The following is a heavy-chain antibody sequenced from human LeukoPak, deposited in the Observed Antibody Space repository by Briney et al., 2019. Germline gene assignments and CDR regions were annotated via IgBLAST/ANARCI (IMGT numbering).Heavy chain of an antibody. J-gene: IGHJ5*02. Sequence: ASVKVSCKASGYTFTSYYMHWVRQAPGQGLEWMGIINPSGGSTSYAQKFQGRVTMTRDTSTSTVYMELSSLRSEDTAVYYCARDRQDCSSTSCYFPENWFDPWGQGTLVTVSS. CDR2: INPSGGST. V-gene: IGHV1-46*01. CDR1: GYTFTSYY. D-gene: IGHD2-2*01. CDR3: ARDRQDCSSTSCYFPENWFDP.